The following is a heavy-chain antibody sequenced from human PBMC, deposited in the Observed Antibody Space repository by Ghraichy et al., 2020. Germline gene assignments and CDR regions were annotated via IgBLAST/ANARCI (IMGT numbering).Heavy chain of an antibody. D-gene: IGHD2-15*01. CDR3: AKDNSGSPSNFHYGMDV. CDR2: ISRDGGSK. Sequence: GGSLRLSCAASGFTFDDYTMHWVRQAPGKGLEWVSFISRDGGSKYYADSVKGRFTISRDNSKNSLYLQMNSLRTEDTALYYCAKDNSGSPSNFHYGMDVWVQGTTVPVSS. CDR1: GFTFDDYT. V-gene: IGHV3-43*01. J-gene: IGHJ6*02.